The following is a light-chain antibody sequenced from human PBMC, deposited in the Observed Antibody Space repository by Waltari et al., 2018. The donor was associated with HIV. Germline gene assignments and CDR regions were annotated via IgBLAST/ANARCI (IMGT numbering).Light chain of an antibody. V-gene: IGKV3-20*01. CDR3: QRYGTSPQWT. Sequence: VLTQSPGTLSLFTGERATLSCRANQSVPNNYLSWYQKKVGQAPRLLIYGASTRATDIPSRFTGSGSGADFTLTITRLEPEDFAVYYCQRYGTSPQWTFGQGTKVEIK. CDR1: QSVPNNY. CDR2: GAS. J-gene: IGKJ1*01.